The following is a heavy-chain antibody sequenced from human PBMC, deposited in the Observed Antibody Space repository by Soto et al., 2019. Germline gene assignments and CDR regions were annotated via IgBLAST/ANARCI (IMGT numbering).Heavy chain of an antibody. D-gene: IGHD3-9*01. CDR2: ISYDGSNK. CDR3: AKVHSGGGSLRYFDWLLFNFDY. Sequence: GESLRLSCAASGFTFSSYGMHWVRQAPGKGLEWVAVISYDGSNKYYADSVKGRFTISRDNSKNTLYLQMNSLRAEDTAVYYCAKVHSGGGSLRYFDWLLFNFDYWGQGTLVTVSS. J-gene: IGHJ4*02. CDR1: GFTFSSYG. V-gene: IGHV3-30*18.